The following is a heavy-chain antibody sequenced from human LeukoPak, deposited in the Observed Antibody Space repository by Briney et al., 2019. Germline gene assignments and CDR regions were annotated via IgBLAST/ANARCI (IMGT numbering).Heavy chain of an antibody. V-gene: IGHV4-30-4*01. D-gene: IGHD2/OR15-2a*01. CDR3: ARGELLSFDY. Sequence: SETLSLTCTVSGGSFSSGDYYWSWIRQPPGKGLEWIGYIYYSGSTYYNPSLKSRVTISVDTSKNQFSLKLSSVTAADTAVYYCARGELLSFDYWGQGTLVTVSS. CDR2: IYYSGST. J-gene: IGHJ4*02. CDR1: GGSFSSGDYY.